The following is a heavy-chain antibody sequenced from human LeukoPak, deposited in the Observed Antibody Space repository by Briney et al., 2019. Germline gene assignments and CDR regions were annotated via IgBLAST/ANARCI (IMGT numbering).Heavy chain of an antibody. CDR1: GFTFSSYW. Sequence: GGSLRLSCAASGFTFSSYWMSWVRQAPGKGLEWVANIKQDGSEKYYVDSVKGRFTISRDNAKNSLYLQMNGLRAEDTAVYYCARGRYSDYDFVRLLRDFYMDVWGKGTTVTISS. J-gene: IGHJ6*03. V-gene: IGHV3-7*01. D-gene: IGHD5-12*01. CDR3: ARGRYSDYDFVRLLRDFYMDV. CDR2: IKQDGSEK.